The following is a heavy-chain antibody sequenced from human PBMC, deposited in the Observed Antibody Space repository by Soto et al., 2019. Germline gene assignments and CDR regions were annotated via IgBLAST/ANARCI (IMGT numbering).Heavy chain of an antibody. CDR3: ASGWFGEFVYYFDY. CDR2: ISVYNGNT. CDR1: GYTFTSYG. D-gene: IGHD3-10*01. V-gene: IGHV1-18*01. Sequence: QVQLMQSGAEVKKPGASVKVSCKASGYTFTSYGISWVRQAPGQGLEWMGWISVYNGNTNYAQKLQGRVTMTTDTSTSAAYMELRSLRSDDTAVYYCASGWFGEFVYYFDYWGQGTLVTVSS. J-gene: IGHJ4*02.